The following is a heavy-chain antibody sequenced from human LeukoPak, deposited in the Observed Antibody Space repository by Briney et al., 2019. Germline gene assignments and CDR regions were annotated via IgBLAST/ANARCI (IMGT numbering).Heavy chain of an antibody. CDR1: GLTLSSYD. J-gene: IGHJ3*02. CDR3: AREGATSNAFDI. D-gene: IGHD5-12*01. Sequence: GGSLRLSCAASGLTLSSYDMHWVRQATGKGLGWVSAIGTAGDTYYPGSVKGRFTISRENAKNSLYLQMNSLRAGDTAVYYCAREGATSNAFDIWGQGTMVTVSS. V-gene: IGHV3-13*01. CDR2: IGTAGDT.